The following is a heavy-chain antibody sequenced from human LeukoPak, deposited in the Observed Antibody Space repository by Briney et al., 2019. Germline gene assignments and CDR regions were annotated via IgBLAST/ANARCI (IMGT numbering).Heavy chain of an antibody. D-gene: IGHD6-6*01. J-gene: IGHJ4*02. CDR1: GGSISSYY. Sequence: PSETLSLTCTVSGGSISSYYWSWIRQPAGKGLEWIGRIYTSGSTNYNPSLKSRVTMSVDTSKNQFSLKLSSVTAADTAVYYCARSEPARLSAYYFDYWGQGTLVTVSS. V-gene: IGHV4-4*07. CDR3: ARSEPARLSAYYFDY. CDR2: IYTSGST.